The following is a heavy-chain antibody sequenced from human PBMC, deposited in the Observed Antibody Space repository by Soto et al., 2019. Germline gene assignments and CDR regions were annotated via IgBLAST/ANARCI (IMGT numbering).Heavy chain of an antibody. Sequence: ASVKVSCKASGGTFSSYAISWVRQSPGQGLEWMGGIIPIFGTANYTQKFQGRVTITADESTSTAYMELSSLRSEDTAVYYCAGRSGIGAAHNWFDPWGQGTLVTVSS. CDR1: GGTFSSYA. D-gene: IGHD6-13*01. CDR2: IIPIFGTA. CDR3: AGRSGIGAAHNWFDP. J-gene: IGHJ5*02. V-gene: IGHV1-69*13.